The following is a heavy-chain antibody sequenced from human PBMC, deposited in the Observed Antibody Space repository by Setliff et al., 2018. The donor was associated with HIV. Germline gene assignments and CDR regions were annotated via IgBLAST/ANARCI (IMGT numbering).Heavy chain of an antibody. CDR1: GFTFSNYW. J-gene: IGHJ1*01. D-gene: IGHD2-15*01. Sequence: PGGSLRLSCAVSGFTFSNYWMHCVRQVPGKGLVWVSRIKTDSSSTDYEDSVKGRFTISRDNGRNTLYLQMNSLRDEDSAVYHCAREGPPVDVAGRYLQPWGRGTLVTVSS. CDR2: IKTDSSST. CDR3: AREGPPVDVAGRYLQP. V-gene: IGHV3-74*01.